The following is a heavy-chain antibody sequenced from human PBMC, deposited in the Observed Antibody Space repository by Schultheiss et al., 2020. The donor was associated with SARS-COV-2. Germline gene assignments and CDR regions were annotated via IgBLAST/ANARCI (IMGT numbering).Heavy chain of an antibody. J-gene: IGHJ3*02. Sequence: SETLSLTCTVSGGSISSYYWSWIRQPPGKGLEWIGYIYYSGSTNYNPSLKSRVTISVDTSKNQFSLKLSSVTAADTAVYYCARGGHVTAPYDASDIWGQGTMVTVSS. CDR3: ARGGHVTAPYDASDI. D-gene: IGHD5-18*01. CDR2: IYYSGST. V-gene: IGHV4-59*12. CDR1: GGSISSYY.